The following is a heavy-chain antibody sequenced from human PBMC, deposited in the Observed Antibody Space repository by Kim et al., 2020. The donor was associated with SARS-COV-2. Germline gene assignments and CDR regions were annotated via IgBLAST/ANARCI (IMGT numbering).Heavy chain of an antibody. CDR2: ISYDGSIK. Sequence: GGSLRLSCAASGFTFSTYGMHWVRQAPGKGLEWVAVISYDGSIKYYGDSVKGRFTISRDNSKNTLFVQVNSLRAEDTALYYCARDRASHDSSGLSFDYWGQGTLVTVSS. D-gene: IGHD3-22*01. CDR3: ARDRASHDSSGLSFDY. J-gene: IGHJ4*02. V-gene: IGHV3-33*05. CDR1: GFTFSTYG.